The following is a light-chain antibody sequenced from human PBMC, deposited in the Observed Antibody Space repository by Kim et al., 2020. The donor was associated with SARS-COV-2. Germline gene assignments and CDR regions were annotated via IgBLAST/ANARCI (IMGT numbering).Light chain of an antibody. CDR2: GKN. J-gene: IGLJ2*01. V-gene: IGLV3-19*01. CDR1: SLRSYY. CDR3: NSRDTNDTVV. Sequence: SSELTQDPAVSVALGQTVRITCQGDSLRSYYATWYQQKPGQAPILVIHGKNNRPSGIPDRFSGSSSGNTASLTITGTQAGDEADYYFNSRDTNDTVVFGG.